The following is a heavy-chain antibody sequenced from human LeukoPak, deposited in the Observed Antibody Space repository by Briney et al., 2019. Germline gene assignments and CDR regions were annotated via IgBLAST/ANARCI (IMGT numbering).Heavy chain of an antibody. D-gene: IGHD3-3*01. CDR1: GGSISSGGYY. CDR3: ASFPRVLEWLSGGPY. CDR2: IYHSGST. Sequence: PSETLSLTCTVSGGSISSGGYYWSWIRQPPGKGLEWIGYIYHSGSTYYNPSLKSRVTISVDRSKNQFSLKLSSVTAADTAVYYCASFPRVLEWLSGGPYWGQGTLVTVSS. V-gene: IGHV4-30-2*01. J-gene: IGHJ4*02.